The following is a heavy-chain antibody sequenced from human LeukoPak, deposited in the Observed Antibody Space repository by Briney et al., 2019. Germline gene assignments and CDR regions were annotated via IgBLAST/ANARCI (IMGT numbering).Heavy chain of an antibody. J-gene: IGHJ5*02. D-gene: IGHD6-6*01. CDR3: ARHQYNSSSGYNWFDP. CDR2: ISSSSSYI. V-gene: IGHV3-21*01. Sequence: PGGSLRLSCAASGFTFSSYAMSWVRQAPGEGLEWVSSISSSSSYIYYADSVKGRFTISRDNAKNSLYLQMNSLRAEDTAVYYCARHQYNSSSGYNWFDPWGQGSLVTVSS. CDR1: GFTFSSYA.